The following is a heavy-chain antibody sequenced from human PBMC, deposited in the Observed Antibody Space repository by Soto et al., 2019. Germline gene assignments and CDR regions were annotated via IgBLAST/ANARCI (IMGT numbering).Heavy chain of an antibody. CDR2: IGTAGDT. Sequence: GGSLRLSCAASGFTFSSYDMHWVRQATGKGLEWVSAIGTAGDTYYPGSVKGRFTISRENAKNSLYLQMNSLRAGDTAVYYCARGPGPQSSGSYYDYYMDVWGKGTTVTVSS. D-gene: IGHD3-10*01. J-gene: IGHJ6*03. CDR3: ARGPGPQSSGSYYDYYMDV. CDR1: GFTFSSYD. V-gene: IGHV3-13*01.